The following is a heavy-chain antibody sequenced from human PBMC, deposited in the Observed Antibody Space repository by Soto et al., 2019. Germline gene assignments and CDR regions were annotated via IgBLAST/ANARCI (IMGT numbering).Heavy chain of an antibody. Sequence: QVQLQESGPGLVKPSQTLSLTCTVSGGSISSGGYYWSWIRQHPGKGLEWIGYIYYRGSTYYNPSLQSRVTISVDTSKNQFSLKLSSVTAADTAVYYCARLSYEILTASRWFDPWGQGTLVTVSS. D-gene: IGHD3-9*01. CDR1: GGSISSGGYY. CDR2: IYYRGST. J-gene: IGHJ5*02. V-gene: IGHV4-31*03. CDR3: ARLSYEILTASRWFDP.